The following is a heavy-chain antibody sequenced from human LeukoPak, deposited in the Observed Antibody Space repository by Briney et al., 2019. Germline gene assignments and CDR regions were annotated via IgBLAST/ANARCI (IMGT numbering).Heavy chain of an antibody. Sequence: GGSLRLSCVASGFTFSNYAMSWVRQTPGKGLEWVSVISNSGSNTYYADSVKGRFTISRDNSKNTLYLQMNSLRAEDTALYHCAKEGSLNGGYSDGYFDHWGQGTLVTVSS. D-gene: IGHD4-23*01. CDR2: ISNSGSNT. J-gene: IGHJ4*02. V-gene: IGHV3-23*01. CDR1: GFTFSNYA. CDR3: AKEGSLNGGYSDGYFDH.